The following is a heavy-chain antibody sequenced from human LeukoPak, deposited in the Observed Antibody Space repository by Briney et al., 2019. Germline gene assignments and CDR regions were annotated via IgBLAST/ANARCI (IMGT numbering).Heavy chain of an antibody. Sequence: GASVKVSCKASGYTFTSYGISWVRQAPGQGLEWMGWISAYNGNTNYAQKLQGRVTMTTDTSTSTAYMELRSLRSDDTAVYYCARAHRYRLPDCGGDCYSIESIDYWGQGTLVTVSS. CDR2: ISAYNGNT. D-gene: IGHD2-21*02. J-gene: IGHJ4*02. CDR1: GYTFTSYG. V-gene: IGHV1-18*01. CDR3: ARAHRYRLPDCGGDCYSIESIDY.